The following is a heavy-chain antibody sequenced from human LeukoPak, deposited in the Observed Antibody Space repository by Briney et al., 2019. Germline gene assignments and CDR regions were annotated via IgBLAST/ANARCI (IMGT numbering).Heavy chain of an antibody. D-gene: IGHD2-2*01. J-gene: IGHJ6*02. CDR1: GGSFSGYY. Sequence: PSETLSLTCAVYGGSFSGYYWSWIRQPPGKGLEWIGEINHSGGTNYNPSLKSRVTISVDTSKNQFSLKLCSVTAADTAVYYCARDSSIVVVPANYGMDVWGQGTTVTVSS. CDR3: ARDSSIVVVPANYGMDV. CDR2: INHSGGT. V-gene: IGHV4-34*01.